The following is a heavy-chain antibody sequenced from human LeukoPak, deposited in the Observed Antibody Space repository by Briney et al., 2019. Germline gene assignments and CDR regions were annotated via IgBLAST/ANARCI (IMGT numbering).Heavy chain of an antibody. CDR3: ARDGYYDSSGYYSPRYFDY. J-gene: IGHJ4*02. Sequence: TGGSLRLSCAASGFTFSSYSMNWVRQAPGKGLEWVSSISSSSSYIYYADSVKGRFTISRDNAKNSLYLQMNSLRAEDTAVYYCARDGYYDSSGYYSPRYFDYWGQGTLVTVSS. CDR1: GFTFSSYS. CDR2: ISSSSSYI. V-gene: IGHV3-21*01. D-gene: IGHD3-22*01.